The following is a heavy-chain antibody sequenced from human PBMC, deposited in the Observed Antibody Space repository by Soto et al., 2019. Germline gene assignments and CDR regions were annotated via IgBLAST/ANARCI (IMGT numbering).Heavy chain of an antibody. CDR1: GFTFSGYS. CDR2: ISSSSSTI. CDR3: AREGALLNWFDP. J-gene: IGHJ5*02. Sequence: PGRSLRLSYGSSGFTFSGYSMNLVRQVPGKGLEWVSYISSSSSTIYYADSVKGRFTISRDNAKNSLYLQMNSLRAEDTAVYYCAREGALLNWFDPWGQGP. D-gene: IGHD2-21*01. V-gene: IGHV3-48*01.